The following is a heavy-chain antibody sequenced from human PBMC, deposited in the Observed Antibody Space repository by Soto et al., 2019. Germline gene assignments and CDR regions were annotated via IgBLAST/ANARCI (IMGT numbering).Heavy chain of an antibody. D-gene: IGHD1-20*01. CDR2: FYHTGRT. CDR1: GYSISSGYY. Sequence: PSVTLSLTCGVSGYSISSGYYWGWIRQPPGKGLEWIGSFYHTGRTYYNPSLKSRVTISVDTSKNQFSLKLSSVTAADTAVYYCARVLNSKLDYWGQGSLVTVSS. CDR3: ARVLNSKLDY. V-gene: IGHV4-38-2*01. J-gene: IGHJ4*02.